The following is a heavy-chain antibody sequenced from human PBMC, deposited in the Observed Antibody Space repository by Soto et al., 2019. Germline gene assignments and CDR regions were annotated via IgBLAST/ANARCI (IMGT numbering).Heavy chain of an antibody. V-gene: IGHV1-69*06. J-gene: IGHJ6*02. Sequence: SVKVSCKSFGGTFSNSGISWVRQAPGQGLEWMGGVTPIVGSTNYAQKFQGRVTITADKSTSTLYMELRSPTSDDTAVYYCAREARLSSSGYFHGMDVWGQGTTVTVSS. CDR2: VTPIVGST. CDR3: AREARLSSSGYFHGMDV. D-gene: IGHD3-16*01. CDR1: GGTFSNSG.